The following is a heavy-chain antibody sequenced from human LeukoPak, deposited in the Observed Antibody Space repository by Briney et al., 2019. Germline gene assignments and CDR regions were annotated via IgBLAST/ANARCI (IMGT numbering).Heavy chain of an antibody. Sequence: GASVRLSCKVSGYTLTELSMHWVRQAPGKGLEWMGGFDPEDGETIYAQKFQGRVTMTEDTSTDTAYMELSSLRSEDTAVYYCATVVGEQWLVRLFDYWGQGTLVTVSS. J-gene: IGHJ4*02. D-gene: IGHD6-19*01. CDR2: FDPEDGET. CDR1: GYTLTELS. CDR3: ATVVGEQWLVRLFDY. V-gene: IGHV1-24*01.